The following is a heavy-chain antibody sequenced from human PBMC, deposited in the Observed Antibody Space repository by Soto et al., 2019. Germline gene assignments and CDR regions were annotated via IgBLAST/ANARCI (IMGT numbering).Heavy chain of an antibody. D-gene: IGHD2-2*01. V-gene: IGHV1-18*01. J-gene: IGHJ4*02. Sequence: ASVKVSCKASGYTFTSYGISWVRQAPGQGLEWMGWISAYNGNTNYAQKLQGRVTMTTDTSTSTAYMELRSLRSDDTAVYYCAREGQIVVVPAATSGDFDYWGQGTPVTVSS. CDR3: AREGQIVVVPAATSGDFDY. CDR2: ISAYNGNT. CDR1: GYTFTSYG.